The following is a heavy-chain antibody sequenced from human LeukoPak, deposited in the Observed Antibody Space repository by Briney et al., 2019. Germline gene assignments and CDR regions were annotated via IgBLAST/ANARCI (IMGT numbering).Heavy chain of an antibody. Sequence: SPSETLSLTCTVSGGSISSSSYYWGWIRQPPGKGLEWIGSIYYSGSTYYNPSLKNRVTISVDTSKNQFSLKLSSVTAADTAVYYCAREPVRDGHNTLEPWGQGTLVTVSS. CDR3: AREPVRDGHNTLEP. CDR1: GGSISSSSYY. CDR2: IYYSGST. V-gene: IGHV4-39*07. J-gene: IGHJ5*02. D-gene: IGHD5-24*01.